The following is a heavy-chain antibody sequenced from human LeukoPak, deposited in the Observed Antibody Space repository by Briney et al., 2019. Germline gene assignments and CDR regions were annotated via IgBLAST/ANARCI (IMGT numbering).Heavy chain of an antibody. D-gene: IGHD2-21*01. V-gene: IGHV3-13*01. CDR3: ARATVIGSVPVPGYMDV. Sequence: GGSLRLSCAASGFTFSSYDMHWVRQVAGKGLEWVSSIGTIGDTFYPGSVKGRFTISRENAKNSLYLKMNSLRAGDTAVYYCARATVIGSVPVPGYMDVWGKGTTVTVSS. J-gene: IGHJ6*03. CDR1: GFTFSSYD. CDR2: IGTIGDT.